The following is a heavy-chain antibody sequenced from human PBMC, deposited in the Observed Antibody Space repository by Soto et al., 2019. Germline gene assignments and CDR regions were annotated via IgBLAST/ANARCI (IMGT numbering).Heavy chain of an antibody. CDR1: GYTFTDYY. V-gene: IGHV1-2*02. CDR3: ATVAYRSVATAGIHA. D-gene: IGHD6-25*01. J-gene: IGHJ5*02. Sequence: QVQLVQSGAEVKTPGASVKVSCTASGYTFTDYYIHWVRQAPGQGLEWMGWININTGGTNSAREFKCRGPVGRATSISTAYISLLSLRSAATADYSCATVAYRSVATAGIHACGQGILNTVSS. CDR2: ININTGGT.